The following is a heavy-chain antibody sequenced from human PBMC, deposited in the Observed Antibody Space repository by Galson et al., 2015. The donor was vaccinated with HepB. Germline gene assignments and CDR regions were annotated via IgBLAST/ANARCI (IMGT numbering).Heavy chain of an antibody. J-gene: IGHJ5*02. CDR2: IYGSGST. V-gene: IGHV4-59*08. CDR1: GGSISRDS. D-gene: IGHD3-16*01. Sequence: SETLSLTCSVSGGSISRDSWSWIRQPPGKGLEWIGYIYGSGSTNYSPSLKSRVTISEDTSKNQFSLKLTSVTAADTAVYYCARAIGGGWFDTWGQGTLVTVSS. CDR3: ARAIGGGWFDT.